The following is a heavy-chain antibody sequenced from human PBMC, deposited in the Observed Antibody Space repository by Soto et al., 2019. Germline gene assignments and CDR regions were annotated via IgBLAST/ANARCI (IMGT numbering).Heavy chain of an antibody. CDR2: IDWEDDK. CDR3: ARMGCGSDKSDY. CDR1: GGSISSYY. J-gene: IGHJ4*02. D-gene: IGHD2-21*02. Sequence: TLSLTCTVSGGSISSYYWSWIRQPPGKALEWLARIDWEDDKYYSTSLKTRLTISKDTSKNQVVLRMTNMDPVDTATYYCARMGCGSDKSDYWGQGTLVTVSS. V-gene: IGHV2-70*11.